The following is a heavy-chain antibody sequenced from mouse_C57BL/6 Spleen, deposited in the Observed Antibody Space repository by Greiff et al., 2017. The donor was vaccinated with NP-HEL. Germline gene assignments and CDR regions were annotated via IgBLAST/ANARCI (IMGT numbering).Heavy chain of an antibody. V-gene: IGHV5-17*01. CDR2: ISSGSSTI. CDR1: GFTLSDYG. J-gene: IGHJ4*01. CDR3: ARRETMDY. Sequence: DVKLVESGGGLVKPGGSLKLSCAASGFTLSDYGMHWVRQAPEKGLEWVAYISSGSSTIYYADTLKGRFTISRDNAKNTLFLQMTSLRSEDTAMYYCARRETMDYWGQGTSVTVSS.